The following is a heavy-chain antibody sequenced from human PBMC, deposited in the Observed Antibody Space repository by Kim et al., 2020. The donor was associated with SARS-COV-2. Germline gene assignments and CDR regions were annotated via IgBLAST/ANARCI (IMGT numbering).Heavy chain of an antibody. CDR3: ARDSGSGSMIGAFDI. CDR2: ISSSSSYI. D-gene: IGHD3-10*01. CDR1: GFTFSSYS. V-gene: IGHV3-21*04. Sequence: GGSLRLSCAASGFTFSSYSMNWVRQAPGKGLEWVSSISSSSSYIYYADSVKGRFTISRDNAKNSLYLQMNSLRAEDTAVYYCARDSGSGSMIGAFDIWGQGTMVTVSS. J-gene: IGHJ3*02.